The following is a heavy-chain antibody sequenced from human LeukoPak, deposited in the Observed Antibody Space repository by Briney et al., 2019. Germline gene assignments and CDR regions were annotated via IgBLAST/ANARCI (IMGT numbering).Heavy chain of an antibody. J-gene: IGHJ4*02. CDR3: ARDYYDSSGYYYGFWDY. CDR2: IIPIFGTA. V-gene: IGHV1-69*01. D-gene: IGHD3-22*01. Sequence: SVKVSCKASGGTFSSYAISWVRQAPGQGLEWMGGIIPIFGTANYAQKFQGRVTITADESTSTAYMELSSLRSEDTAVYYCARDYYDSSGYYYGFWDYWGQGTLVTVSS. CDR1: GGTFSSYA.